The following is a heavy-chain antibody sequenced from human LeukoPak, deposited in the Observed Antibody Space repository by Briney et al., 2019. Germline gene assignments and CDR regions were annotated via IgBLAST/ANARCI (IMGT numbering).Heavy chain of an antibody. CDR2: IYTSGST. CDR1: GGSISSGSYY. Sequence: PSQTLSLTCTVSGGSISSGSYYWSWIRQPAGKGLECIGRIYTSGSTNYNPSLKSRVTISVDTSKNQFSLKLSSVTAADTAVYYCARGDSYGEYPYYYYGMDVWGQGTTVTVSS. V-gene: IGHV4-61*02. CDR3: ARGDSYGEYPYYYYGMDV. D-gene: IGHD4-17*01. J-gene: IGHJ6*02.